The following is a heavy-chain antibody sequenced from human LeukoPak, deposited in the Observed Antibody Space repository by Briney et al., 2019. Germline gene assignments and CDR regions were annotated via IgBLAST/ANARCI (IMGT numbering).Heavy chain of an antibody. V-gene: IGHV4-34*01. J-gene: IGHJ3*02. CDR3: ARLRQAAGNDAFDI. D-gene: IGHD6-13*01. CDR2: INHSGST. Sequence: SETLSLTCAVYGGSFSGYYWSWIRQPPGKGLEWTGEINHSGSTNYNPSLKSRVTISVDTSKNQFSLKLSSVTAADTAVYYCARLRQAAGNDAFDIWGQGTMVTVSS. CDR1: GGSFSGYY.